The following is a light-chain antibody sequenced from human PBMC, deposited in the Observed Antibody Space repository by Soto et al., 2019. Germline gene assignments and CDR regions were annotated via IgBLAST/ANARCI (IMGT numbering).Light chain of an antibody. Sequence: NFMLTQPHSVSESPGKTVTISCTRSGGNIASISVQWYQQRPGSSPTPVIYQRTQRPSGVPDRFSGSIDSSSTSASLTISGLKIEDEADYYCQSYDDTNVVFGGGTQLTVL. CDR1: GGNIASIS. CDR3: QSYDDTNVV. J-gene: IGLJ2*01. V-gene: IGLV6-57*01. CDR2: QRT.